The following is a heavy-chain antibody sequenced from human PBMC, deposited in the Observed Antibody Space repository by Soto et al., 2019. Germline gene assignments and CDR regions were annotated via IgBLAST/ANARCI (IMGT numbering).Heavy chain of an antibody. CDR3: ARRGGYCSSTSCVDFDY. Sequence: QVQLQESGPGLVKPSGTLSLTCAVSSGSISSSNWWSWVRQPPGKGLEWIGEIYHSGSTNYNPSLKSRVTISVDKSKNQFSLKLSSVTAADTAVYYCARRGGYCSSTSCVDFDYWGQGTLVTVSS. CDR1: SGSISSSNW. D-gene: IGHD2-2*01. CDR2: IYHSGST. V-gene: IGHV4-4*02. J-gene: IGHJ4*02.